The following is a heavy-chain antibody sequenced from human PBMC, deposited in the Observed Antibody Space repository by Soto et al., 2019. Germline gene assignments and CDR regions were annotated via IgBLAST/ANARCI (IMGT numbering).Heavy chain of an antibody. CDR1: GGSISSSNYY. D-gene: IGHD1-26*01. CDR2: IYYSGST. CDR3: ATNVRDTTSFDY. Sequence: QLQLQESGPGLVKPSETLSLTCTVSGGSISSSNYYWGWIRQPPGKGLEWIGNIYYSGSTYYNPSLTSRVTISVDTSRNQFSLKLSSVTAADTAIYYCATNVRDTTSFDYWGQGTLVTVSS. V-gene: IGHV4-39*01. J-gene: IGHJ4*02.